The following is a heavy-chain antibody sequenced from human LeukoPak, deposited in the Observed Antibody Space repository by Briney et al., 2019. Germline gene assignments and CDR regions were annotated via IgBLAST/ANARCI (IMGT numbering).Heavy chain of an antibody. Sequence: GGSQRLSCAASGFTFSSYSMNWVRQAPGKGLEWVSSISSSSYIYYADSVKGRFTISRDNAKNSLYLQMNSLRAEDTAVYYCAGHYGGRADYWGQGTLVTVSS. CDR2: ISSSSYI. V-gene: IGHV3-21*01. CDR1: GFTFSSYS. CDR3: AGHYGGRADY. D-gene: IGHD4-23*01. J-gene: IGHJ4*02.